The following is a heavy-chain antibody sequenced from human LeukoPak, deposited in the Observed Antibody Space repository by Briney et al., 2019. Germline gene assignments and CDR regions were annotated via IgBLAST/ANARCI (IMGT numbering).Heavy chain of an antibody. J-gene: IGHJ4*02. CDR3: ARRIGYYYGSGRMNY. V-gene: IGHV4-34*01. CDR2: INHSGST. CDR1: GGSFSGYY. Sequence: SETLSLTCAVYGGSFSGYYWSWIRQPPGKGLEWIGEINHSGSTNYNPSLKSRVTISVDTSKNQFSLKLSSVTAADTAVYYCARRIGYYYGSGRMNYWGQGTLVTVSS. D-gene: IGHD3-10*01.